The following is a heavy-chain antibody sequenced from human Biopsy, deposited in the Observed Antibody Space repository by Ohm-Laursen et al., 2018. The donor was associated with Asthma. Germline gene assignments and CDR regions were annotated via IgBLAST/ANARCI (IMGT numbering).Heavy chain of an antibody. D-gene: IGHD2-2*01. CDR1: SGSGGYMRSGNYY. V-gene: IGHV4-39*02. Sequence: GTLSLTCSLSSGSGGYMRSGNYYWGWIRQPPGKGLEWIGSIYYSGTTYYNPSLESRVTVSVDTSKNHFSLKLSSVTAADTAVYYCARVVGGYCSSTSCYGGYYYGKDVWGQGTTVTVSS. CDR3: ARVVGGYCSSTSCYGGYYYGKDV. J-gene: IGHJ6*02. CDR2: IYYSGTT.